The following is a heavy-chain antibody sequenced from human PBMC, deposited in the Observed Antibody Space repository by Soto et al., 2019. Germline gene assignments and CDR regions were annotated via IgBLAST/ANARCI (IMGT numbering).Heavy chain of an antibody. D-gene: IGHD6-13*01. V-gene: IGHV1-8*01. Sequence: ASVKVSCKASGYTFTSYDINWVRQATGQGLEWMGWMNPNSGNTGYAQKFQGRVTMTRNTSISTAYMELSSLRSEDTAVYYCARRGQQLVRGYYYYYMDVWGKGTTVTVSS. CDR3: ARRGQQLVRGYYYYYMDV. J-gene: IGHJ6*03. CDR1: GYTFTSYD. CDR2: MNPNSGNT.